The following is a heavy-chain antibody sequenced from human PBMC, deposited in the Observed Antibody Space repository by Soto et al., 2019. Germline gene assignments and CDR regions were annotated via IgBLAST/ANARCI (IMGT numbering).Heavy chain of an antibody. CDR2: INAGGST. CDR3: VRENYYYGMDV. Sequence: GGSLRLSFSASVFDASVNCMTWVRQAPGKGLEWVSLINAGGSTLYADSVQGRFIISRDNSNNTLYLQMNSLRVEDTAMYYCVRENYYYGMDVWGQGTAVTVS. V-gene: IGHV3-66*01. CDR1: VFDASVNC. J-gene: IGHJ6*02.